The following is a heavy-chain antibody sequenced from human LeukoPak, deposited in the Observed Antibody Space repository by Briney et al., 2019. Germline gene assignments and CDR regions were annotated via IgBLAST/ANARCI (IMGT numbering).Heavy chain of an antibody. CDR2: IYYTGST. J-gene: IGHJ4*02. CDR3: ARRAGDSSGYYTD. D-gene: IGHD3-22*01. CDR1: GGSISSYY. V-gene: IGHV4-59*08. Sequence: PSETLSLTCTVSGGSISSYYWSWLRQPPGKGLEWIGYIYYTGSTDYNPSLKSRVTVSIDTSKNQFSLNLSSLTAADTAVYYCARRAGDSSGYYTDWGQGTLVTVSS.